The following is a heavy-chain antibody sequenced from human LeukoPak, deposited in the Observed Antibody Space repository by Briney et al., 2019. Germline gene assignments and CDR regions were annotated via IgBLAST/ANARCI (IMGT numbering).Heavy chain of an antibody. CDR3: ASAPGKTTVTSFDY. CDR1: GFTVSSNY. V-gene: IGHV3-66*01. J-gene: IGHJ4*02. Sequence: GGSLRLSCAASGFTVSSNYMSWVRQAPGKGLEWVSVIYSGGSTYYADSVKGRFTISRDNSKNTLYLQMNSLRAEDTAIYYCASAPGKTTVTSFDYWGQGTLVIVSS. D-gene: IGHD4-11*01. CDR2: IYSGGST.